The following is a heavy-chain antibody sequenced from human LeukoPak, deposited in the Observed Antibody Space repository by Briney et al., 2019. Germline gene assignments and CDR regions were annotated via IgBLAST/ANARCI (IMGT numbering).Heavy chain of an antibody. CDR3: ARTPNVRLRKGYYYMDV. V-gene: IGHV3-21*01. CDR2: ITSGSAYI. CDR1: GFTFSSYA. J-gene: IGHJ6*03. Sequence: PGGSLRLSCAASGFTFSSYAMHWVRQAPGKGLEWVSSITSGSAYIYYADSLKGQFTISRDNAKNFLYLQMDSLRAEDTAVYYCARTPNVRLRKGYYYMDVWGKGTTVTVTS.